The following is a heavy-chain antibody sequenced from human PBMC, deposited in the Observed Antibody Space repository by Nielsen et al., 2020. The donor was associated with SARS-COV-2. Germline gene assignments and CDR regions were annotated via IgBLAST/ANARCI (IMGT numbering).Heavy chain of an antibody. CDR1: GFTFSSYA. D-gene: IGHD2-15*01. Sequence: GESLKISCAASGFTFSSYAMSWVRQAPGKGLEWVSGTSGGGHSKYYADSVKGRFTISRDNSKNTLYLQMNSLRAEDTAVYYCAKDPGPLYAVGAAYGTRGGFDYWGQGTLVTVSS. J-gene: IGHJ4*02. V-gene: IGHV3-23*01. CDR2: TSGGGHSK. CDR3: AKDPGPLYAVGAAYGTRGGFDY.